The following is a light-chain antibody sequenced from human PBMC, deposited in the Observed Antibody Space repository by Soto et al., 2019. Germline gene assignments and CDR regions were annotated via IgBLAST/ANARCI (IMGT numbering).Light chain of an antibody. CDR2: AAS. CDR1: HSINNY. V-gene: IGKV1-39*01. Sequence: QMTQSPSSLSASVGDRVIITCRADHSINNYLNWYQQKPGQVPKLLIYAASTLQSGVPSRFSGSGSGRVFTLTLNSLQPEDFATYYCQQSYSTLGTFGRGTRVEI. CDR3: QQSYSTLGT. J-gene: IGKJ1*01.